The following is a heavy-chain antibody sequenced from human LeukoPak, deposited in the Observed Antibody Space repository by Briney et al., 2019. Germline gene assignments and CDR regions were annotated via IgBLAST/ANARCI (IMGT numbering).Heavy chain of an antibody. CDR1: GDSVTSNSAG. CDR3: GRSITGLGD. J-gene: IGHJ4*02. Sequence: SPTLSLTCAISGDSVTSNSAGWNWIRQSPSRGLEWLVRTYYRSKWYNDYAVSVKGRITISADTSKSQFSLQLNSVTPEDTAVYFCGRSITGLGDWGQGTLVTVSS. CDR2: TYYRSKWYN. D-gene: IGHD3-3*01. V-gene: IGHV6-1*01.